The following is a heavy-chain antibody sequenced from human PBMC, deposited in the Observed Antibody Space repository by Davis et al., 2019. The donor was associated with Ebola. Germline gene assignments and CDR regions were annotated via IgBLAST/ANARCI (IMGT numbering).Heavy chain of an antibody. J-gene: IGHJ5*02. Sequence: GGSLRLSCAASGFTFSSYSMNWVRQAPGKGLEWVSSISSSSSYIYYADPVKGRFTISRDNAKNSLYLQMNSLRAEDTAGYYCAREGPVWFGELLYREGWFDPWGQGTLVTVSS. CDR1: GFTFSSYS. CDR3: AREGPVWFGELLYREGWFDP. V-gene: IGHV3-21*01. D-gene: IGHD3-10*01. CDR2: ISSSSSYI.